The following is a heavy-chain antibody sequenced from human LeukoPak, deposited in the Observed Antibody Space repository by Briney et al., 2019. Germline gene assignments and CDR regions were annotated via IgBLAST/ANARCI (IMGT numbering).Heavy chain of an antibody. J-gene: IGHJ6*03. CDR3: GRAGPVTKDHFIDV. V-gene: IGHV3-7*01. D-gene: IGHD2-2*01. Sequence: GGSLRLSCAVSGFTFSNYWMSWARQSPGKGLEWVANIYLDGSRAYYVDSVKGRFTISRDNAKNSLFLQMSSLSAEDTAVYYCGRAGPVTKDHFIDVWGKGTTVTVSS. CDR1: GFTFSNYW. CDR2: IYLDGSRA.